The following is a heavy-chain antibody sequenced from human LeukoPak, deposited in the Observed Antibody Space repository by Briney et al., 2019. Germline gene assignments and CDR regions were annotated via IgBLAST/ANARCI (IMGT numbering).Heavy chain of an antibody. V-gene: IGHV3-66*01. CDR1: GFTVSSNY. Sequence: GGSLRLSCAASGFTVSSNYMSWVRQAPGKGLEWVSVIYSGGSTYYADSVKGRFTISRDNSKNTLYLQMNSLRAEDTAVYCCARDRHYYGSGSYGFDYWGQGTLVTVSS. CDR3: ARDRHYYGSGSYGFDY. CDR2: IYSGGST. J-gene: IGHJ4*02. D-gene: IGHD3-10*01.